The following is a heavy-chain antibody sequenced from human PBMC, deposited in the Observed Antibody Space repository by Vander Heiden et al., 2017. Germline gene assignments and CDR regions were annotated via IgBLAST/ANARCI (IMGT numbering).Heavy chain of an antibody. CDR2: IYYSGST. CDR3: AGLYGYDDYYGMDV. CDR1: GGSISSSSYY. D-gene: IGHD2-8*01. Sequence: QLQLQESGPGLVKPSETLSLTCTVSGGSISSSSYYWGWLRQPPGKGLEWIGSIYYSGSTYYNPSLKSRVTISVDTSKNQFSLKLSSVTAADTAVYYCAGLYGYDDYYGMDVWGQGTTVTVSS. V-gene: IGHV4-39*01. J-gene: IGHJ6*02.